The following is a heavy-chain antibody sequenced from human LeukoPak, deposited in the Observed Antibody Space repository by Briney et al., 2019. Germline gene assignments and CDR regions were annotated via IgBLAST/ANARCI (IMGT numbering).Heavy chain of an antibody. D-gene: IGHD6-13*01. Sequence: GGSLRLSCAASGFTFSSYAMSWVRQAPGKGLEWVSVISGSGGSTYYADSVKGRFTIARDNSKNTLYLQMNSLRAEDTAVYYCARTGIVAADPYYFDYWGQRTLVTVSS. CDR3: ARTGIVAADPYYFDY. CDR2: ISGSGGST. V-gene: IGHV3-23*01. CDR1: GFTFSSYA. J-gene: IGHJ4*02.